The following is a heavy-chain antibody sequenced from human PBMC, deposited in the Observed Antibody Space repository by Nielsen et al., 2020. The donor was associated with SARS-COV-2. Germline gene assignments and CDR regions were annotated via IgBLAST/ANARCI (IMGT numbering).Heavy chain of an antibody. D-gene: IGHD2-15*01. V-gene: IGHV4-59*01. CDR2: IYYSGST. Sequence: RQAPGKGLEWIGYIYYSGSTNYNPSLKSRVTISVDTSKNQFSLKLSSVTVADTAVYYCARVVEGYCSGGSCTGSYFDYWGQGTLVTVSS. CDR3: ARVVEGYCSGGSCTGSYFDY. J-gene: IGHJ4*02.